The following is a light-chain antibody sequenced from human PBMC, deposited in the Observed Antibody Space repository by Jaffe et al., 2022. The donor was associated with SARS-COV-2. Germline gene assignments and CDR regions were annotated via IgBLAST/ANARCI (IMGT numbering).Light chain of an antibody. J-gene: IGKJ4*01. Sequence: DIVMTQSPLSLPVTPGEPASISCRSSQSVLHSNGKNYLDWYVQKPGQSPQLLIYLGSFRASGVPGRFSGSGSGTDFTLKISRVEADDVGVYYCMQALQTPLTFGGGTKVEIK. CDR1: QSVLHSNGKNY. CDR2: LGS. CDR3: MQALQTPLT. V-gene: IGKV2-28*01.